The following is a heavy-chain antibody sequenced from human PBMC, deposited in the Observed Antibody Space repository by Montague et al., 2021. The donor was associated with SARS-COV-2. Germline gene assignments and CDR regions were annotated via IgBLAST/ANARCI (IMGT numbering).Heavy chain of an antibody. CDR3: ARLKRYFDSSGSPSAFDF. D-gene: IGHD3-22*01. Sequence: SEILSLTCTVSGGSITNNIDYWAWIRQPPGKGLEWIGSIYYTGNTYYNPSLKSRVTISVVTSKNHFTLKLSSVTAAETAVYYCARLKRYFDSSGSPSAFDFWGQGTKVTVSP. J-gene: IGHJ3*01. CDR2: IYYTGNT. V-gene: IGHV4-39*02. CDR1: GGSITNNIDY.